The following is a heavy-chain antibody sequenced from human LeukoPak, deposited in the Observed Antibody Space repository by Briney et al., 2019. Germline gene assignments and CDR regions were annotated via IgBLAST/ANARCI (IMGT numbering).Heavy chain of an antibody. CDR1: GYTFTGYY. J-gene: IGHJ4*02. D-gene: IGHD6-19*01. CDR2: INPNSGGT. CDR3: ARDLRDDSSGWYAGY. V-gene: IGHV1-2*02. Sequence: ASVKVPCKASGYTFTGYYMHWVRQAPGQGLEWMGWINPNSGGTNYAQKFQGRVTMTRDTSISTAYMELSRLRSDDTAVYYCARDLRDDSSGWYAGYWGQGTPVTVSS.